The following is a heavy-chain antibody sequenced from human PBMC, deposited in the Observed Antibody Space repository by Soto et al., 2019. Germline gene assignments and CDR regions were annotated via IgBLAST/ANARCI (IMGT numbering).Heavy chain of an antibody. Sequence: ASVKVSCKASGYTFTSYYMHWVRQAPGQGLEWMGIINPSGGSTSYARKFQGRVTITTDTSTSTAYMEMNSLRHDATAVYYCARDFYPLAYYFDYWGQGTLVTVSS. CDR1: GYTFTSYY. CDR3: ARDFYPLAYYFDY. V-gene: IGHV1-46*01. CDR2: INPSGGST. J-gene: IGHJ4*02.